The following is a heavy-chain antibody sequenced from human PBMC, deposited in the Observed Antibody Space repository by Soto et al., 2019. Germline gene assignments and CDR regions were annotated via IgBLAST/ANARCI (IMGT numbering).Heavy chain of an antibody. CDR3: ARGLTTVTTVRYFDY. Sequence: QVQLQQWGAGLLRPSETLSLTCAVYGGSFSGYYWSWIRQPPGKGLEWIGEINRSGSTNYNPSLKSRVTISVDTSKNQFSLKLSSVTDADTAVYYCARGLTTVTTVRYFDYWGQGTLVTVSS. CDR1: GGSFSGYY. CDR2: INRSGST. V-gene: IGHV4-34*01. J-gene: IGHJ4*02. D-gene: IGHD4-17*01.